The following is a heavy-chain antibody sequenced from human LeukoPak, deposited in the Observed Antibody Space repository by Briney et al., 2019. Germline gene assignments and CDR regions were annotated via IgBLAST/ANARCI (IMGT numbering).Heavy chain of an antibody. CDR3: AAGGHASQFSHKSIAVAGTFDY. CDR2: IVVGSGNT. CDR1: GFTFTSSA. J-gene: IGHJ4*02. Sequence: GTSVKVSCKASGFTFTSSAMQWVRQARGQRLEWIGWIVVGSGNTNYAQKFQERVTITRDMSTSTAYMELSSLRSEDTAVYYCAAGGHASQFSHKSIAVAGTFDYWGQGTLVTVSS. V-gene: IGHV1-58*02. D-gene: IGHD6-19*01.